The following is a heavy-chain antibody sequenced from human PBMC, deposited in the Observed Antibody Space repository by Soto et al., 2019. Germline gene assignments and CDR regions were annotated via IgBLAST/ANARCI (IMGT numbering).Heavy chain of an antibody. CDR2: IIPILGIA. D-gene: IGHD4-17*01. CDR1: GGTFSSYA. CDR3: ARDGRDYGGNYFDY. Sequence: KVSCKASGGTFSSYAISWVRQAPGQGLEWMGRIIPILGIANYAQKFQGRVTITADKSTSTAYMELSSLRSEDTAVYYCARDGRDYGGNYFDYWGQGTLVTVSS. J-gene: IGHJ4*02. V-gene: IGHV1-69*04.